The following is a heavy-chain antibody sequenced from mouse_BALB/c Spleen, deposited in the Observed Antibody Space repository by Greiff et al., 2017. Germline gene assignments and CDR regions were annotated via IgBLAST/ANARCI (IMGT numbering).Heavy chain of an antibody. CDR1: GFTFTDYY. Sequence: EVQVVESGGGLVQPGGSLRLSCATSGFTFTDYYMSWVRQPPGKALEWLGFIRNKANGYTTEYSASVKGRFTISRDNSQSILYLQMNTLRAEDSATYYCARDTQEGGFAYWGQGTLVTVSA. CDR3: ARDTQEGGFAY. CDR2: IRNKANGYTT. J-gene: IGHJ3*01. D-gene: IGHD3-2*02. V-gene: IGHV7-3*02.